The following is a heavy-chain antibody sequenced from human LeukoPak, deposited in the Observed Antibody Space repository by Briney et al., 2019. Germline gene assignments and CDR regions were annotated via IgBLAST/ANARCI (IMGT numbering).Heavy chain of an antibody. CDR1: GFTFSSYA. D-gene: IGHD3-10*01. V-gene: IGHV3-23*01. Sequence: GGSLRLSCAASGFTFSSYAMSWVRQAPGKGLEWVSAISGSGGSTYYADSVKGRFTISRDNPKNTLYLQMNSLRAEDTAVYYCAKDYYGSGSYYKEYFQHWGQGTLVTVSS. CDR3: AKDYYGSGSYYKEYFQH. J-gene: IGHJ1*01. CDR2: ISGSGGST.